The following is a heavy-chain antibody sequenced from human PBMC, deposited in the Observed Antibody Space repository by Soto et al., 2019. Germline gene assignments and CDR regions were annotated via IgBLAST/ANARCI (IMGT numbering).Heavy chain of an antibody. CDR3: ARDPVDTAMGGP. V-gene: IGHV4-31*03. Sequence: SETLSLTCTVSGGSISSGGYYWSWICQHPGKGLEWIGYIYYSGSTYYNPSLKSRVTISVDTSKNQFSLKLSSVTAADTAVYYCARDPVDTAMGGPWGQGTLVTVSS. J-gene: IGHJ4*02. CDR1: GGSISSGGYY. CDR2: IYYSGST. D-gene: IGHD5-18*01.